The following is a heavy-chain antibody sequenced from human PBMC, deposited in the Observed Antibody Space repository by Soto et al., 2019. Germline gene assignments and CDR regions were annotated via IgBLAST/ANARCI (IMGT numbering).Heavy chain of an antibody. V-gene: IGHV6-1*01. CDR1: GDSVSSNSAA. CDR2: TYYRSKWYN. J-gene: IGHJ6*02. Sequence: QTLSLTCAISGDSVSSNSAAWNWIRQSPWRGLEWLGRTYYRSKWYNDYAVSVKSRITINPDTSKNQFSLQLNSVTPEDTAVYYCARTARITMVRGAPAYYYYGMDVWGQGTTVTVSS. D-gene: IGHD3-10*01. CDR3: ARTARITMVRGAPAYYYYGMDV.